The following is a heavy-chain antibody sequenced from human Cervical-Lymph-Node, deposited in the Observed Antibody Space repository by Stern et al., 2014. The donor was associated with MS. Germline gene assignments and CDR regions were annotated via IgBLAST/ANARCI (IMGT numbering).Heavy chain of an antibody. CDR2: IHYSGTT. CDR1: GGSISSAGYY. V-gene: IGHV4-30-4*01. CDR3: SRDADGYSLVFGY. Sequence: QVQLQESGPGLVKPSQTLSLTCAVTGGSISSAGYYWSWIRPPPGKGLEWIGSIHYSGTTYYNPSLKSRVTISVDTSKNQFSLKLRSVTAADTAVYYCSRDADGYSLVFGYWGRGTLVTVSS. D-gene: IGHD5-24*01. J-gene: IGHJ4*02.